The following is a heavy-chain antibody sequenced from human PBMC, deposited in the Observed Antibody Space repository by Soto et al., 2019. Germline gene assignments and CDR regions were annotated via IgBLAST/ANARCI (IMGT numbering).Heavy chain of an antibody. CDR3: TTDFDMITGTTFDY. J-gene: IGHJ4*02. V-gene: IGHV3-15*01. CDR2: IKSKTDGGTT. Sequence: GSLRLSCAASGFTFSNAWMSWVRQAPGKGLEWVGRIKSKTDGGTTDYAAPVKGRFTISRDDSKNTLYLQMNSLKTEDTAVYYCTTDFDMITGTTFDYWGQGTLVTVSS. D-gene: IGHD1-7*01. CDR1: GFTFSNAW.